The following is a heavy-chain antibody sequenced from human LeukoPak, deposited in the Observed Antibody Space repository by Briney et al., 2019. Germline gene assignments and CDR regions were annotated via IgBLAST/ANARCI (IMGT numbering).Heavy chain of an antibody. J-gene: IGHJ4*02. Sequence: PGGSLRLSCAPSGFTFSSYSMNWVRQAPGKGLEWVSFISYRSSYIHYADSVKGRFTISRDNSKNTLYLQMNSLRVEDTALYYYAKDRAYGQFLWGNDYWGQGTLVTVSS. CDR2: ISYRSSYI. CDR1: GFTFSSYS. CDR3: AKDRAYGQFLWGNDY. D-gene: IGHD2-21*01. V-gene: IGHV3-21*01.